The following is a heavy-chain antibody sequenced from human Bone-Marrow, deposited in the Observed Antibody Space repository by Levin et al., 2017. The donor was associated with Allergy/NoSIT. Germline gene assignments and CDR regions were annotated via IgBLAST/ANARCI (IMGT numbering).Heavy chain of an antibody. V-gene: IGHV3-7*01. CDR1: GFTFSSYW. D-gene: IGHD2-2*01. CDR3: ARDNIGVVPAAKTRRYYGMDG. J-gene: IGHJ6*02. CDR2: IKQDGSEK. Sequence: PGGSLRLSCAASGFTFSSYWMSWVRQAPGKGLEWVANIKQDGSEKYYVDSVKGRFTISRDNAKNSLYLQMNSLRAEDTGVYYCARDNIGVVPAAKTRRYYGMDGWGQGTTVTVSS.